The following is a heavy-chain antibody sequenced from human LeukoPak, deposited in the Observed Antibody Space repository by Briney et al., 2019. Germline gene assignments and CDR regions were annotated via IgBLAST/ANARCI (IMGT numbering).Heavy chain of an antibody. D-gene: IGHD3-10*01. CDR1: GFTFSSYE. V-gene: IGHV3-48*03. J-gene: IGHJ6*02. CDR2: ISGSGSTI. Sequence: GGSLRLSCAASGFTFSSYEMNWVRQAPGKGLEWVSYISGSGSTIYYADSVKGRFTISRDNAKNSLYLQMNSLRAEDTAVYYCARVLAYGSGSYYNPLGYYGMDVWGQGTTVTVSS. CDR3: ARVLAYGSGSYYNPLGYYGMDV.